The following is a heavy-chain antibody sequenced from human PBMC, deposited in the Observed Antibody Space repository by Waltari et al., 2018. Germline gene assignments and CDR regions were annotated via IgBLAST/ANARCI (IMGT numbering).Heavy chain of an antibody. J-gene: IGHJ5*02. V-gene: IGHV4-59*12. CDR2: INGNTGTT. D-gene: IGHD2-8*02. CDR1: GGPFTSYW. Sequence: QVQLQESGPGLVKPSESLSLTCAVSGGPFTSYWWNWIRQPPGKGLDWIGEINGNTGTTNYNPSLKSRVISKDASKNQVSLNLISITAADTAVYYCARIDCSGGVCHNRLDVWGPGVLVTVSS. CDR3: ARIDCSGGVCHNRLDV.